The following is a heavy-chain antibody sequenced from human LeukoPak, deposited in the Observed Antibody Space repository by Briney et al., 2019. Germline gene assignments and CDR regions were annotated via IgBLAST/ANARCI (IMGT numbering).Heavy chain of an antibody. Sequence: GGSLRLSCAASGFTFSSSWMHWVRQAPEKGLVWVSRINSDGSSTSYADSVKGRFTISRDNAKNTLYLQMNSLRAEDTAVYYCAAAPKWLPFDYWGQGTLVTVSS. CDR1: GFTFSSSW. J-gene: IGHJ4*02. CDR2: INSDGSST. V-gene: IGHV3-74*01. D-gene: IGHD5-12*01. CDR3: AAAPKWLPFDY.